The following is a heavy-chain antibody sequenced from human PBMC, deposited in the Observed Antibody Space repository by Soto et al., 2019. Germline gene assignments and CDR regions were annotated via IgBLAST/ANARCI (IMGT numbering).Heavy chain of an antibody. Sequence: KTSETLSLTCTVSGGSISSSSYYWGWIRQPPGKGLEWIGSIYYSGSTYYNPSLKSRVTISVDTSKNQFSLKLSSVTAADTAVYYCARIRHYDYVWGSYRYRYFDYWGQGTLVTVSS. CDR3: ARIRHYDYVWGSYRYRYFDY. V-gene: IGHV4-39*01. CDR2: IYYSGST. J-gene: IGHJ4*02. CDR1: GGSISSSSYY. D-gene: IGHD3-16*02.